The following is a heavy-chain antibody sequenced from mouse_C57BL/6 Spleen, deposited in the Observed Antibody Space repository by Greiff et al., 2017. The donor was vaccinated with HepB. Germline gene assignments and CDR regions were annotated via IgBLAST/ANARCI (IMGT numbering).Heavy chain of an antibody. Sequence: EVQGVESGGGLVKPGGSLKLSCAASGFTFSDYGMHWVRQAPEKGLEWVAYISSGSSTIYYADTVKGRFTISRDNAKNTLFLQMTSRRSEDTAMYYCARLITTVVATYFYAMDYWGQGTSVTVSS. CDR3: ARLITTVVATYFYAMDY. D-gene: IGHD1-1*01. CDR1: GFTFSDYG. V-gene: IGHV5-17*01. CDR2: ISSGSSTI. J-gene: IGHJ4*01.